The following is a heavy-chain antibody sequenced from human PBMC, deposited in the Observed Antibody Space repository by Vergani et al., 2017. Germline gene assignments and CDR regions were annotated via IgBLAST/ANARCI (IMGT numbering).Heavy chain of an antibody. CDR2: ISGRGDRT. CDR1: GFTFSNSA. Sequence: EVHLLESGGGQVEAGGSLRLSCVASGFTFSNSAMSWVRQTSGKGLEWVSAISGRGDRTYYADSVKGRFTISRDNSKSSLYLQMNSLRAEDTGVYYCARDRYYLGSGSYPYFYYYGLDVWGQGTAVTVSS. J-gene: IGHJ6*02. V-gene: IGHV3-23*01. D-gene: IGHD3-10*01. CDR3: ARDRYYLGSGSYPYFYYYGLDV.